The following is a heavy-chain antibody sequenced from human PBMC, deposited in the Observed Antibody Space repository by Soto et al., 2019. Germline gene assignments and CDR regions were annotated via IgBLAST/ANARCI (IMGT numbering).Heavy chain of an antibody. Sequence: GGSLRLSCAASGFTFSSYAMHWVRQAPGKXLEWVAVISYDGSNKYYADSVKGRFTISRDNSKNTLYLQMNSLRAEDTAVYYCARDPWTYMDYYDSSGYYHYFDYWGQGNLVTVSS. CDR2: ISYDGSNK. D-gene: IGHD3-22*01. V-gene: IGHV3-30-3*01. J-gene: IGHJ4*02. CDR3: ARDPWTYMDYYDSSGYYHYFDY. CDR1: GFTFSSYA.